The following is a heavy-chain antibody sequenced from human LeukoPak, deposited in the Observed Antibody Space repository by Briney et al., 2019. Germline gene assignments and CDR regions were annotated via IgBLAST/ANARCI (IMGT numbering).Heavy chain of an antibody. D-gene: IGHD6-25*01. CDR1: GGSFSGYY. J-gene: IGHJ4*02. Sequence: SETLSLTCAAYGGSFSGYYWSWIRQPPGKGLEWIGEINHSGSTNYNPSLKSRVTISVDTSKNQFSLKLSSVTAADTAVYYCARGLEIAAIDYWGQGTLVTVSS. V-gene: IGHV4-34*01. CDR3: ARGLEIAAIDY. CDR2: INHSGST.